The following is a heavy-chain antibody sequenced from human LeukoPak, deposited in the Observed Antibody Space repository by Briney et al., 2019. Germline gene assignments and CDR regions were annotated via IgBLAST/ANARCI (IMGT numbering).Heavy chain of an antibody. CDR2: IYYSGST. Sequence: SETLSLTCTVSGVSISSSNSYWSWIRQPPGKGLEWIGYIYYSGSTNYNPSLKSRVTISVDTSKNQFSLKLSSVTAADTAVYYCARGYYDSSGYYASTFDYWGQGTLVTVSS. CDR3: ARGYYDSSGYYASTFDY. CDR1: GVSISSSNSY. J-gene: IGHJ4*02. D-gene: IGHD3-22*01. V-gene: IGHV4-61*01.